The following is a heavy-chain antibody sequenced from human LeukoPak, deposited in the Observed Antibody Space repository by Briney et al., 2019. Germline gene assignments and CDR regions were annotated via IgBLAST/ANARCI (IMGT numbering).Heavy chain of an antibody. CDR1: GFTFGKYW. J-gene: IGHJ4*02. D-gene: IGHD2-15*01. Sequence: GGSLRLSCVASGFTFGKYWMSWVRQAPGKGLEWVSSISSSSSYIYYADSVKGRFTISRDNAKNSLYLQMNSLRAEDTAVYYCAREVVLLPFDYWGQGTLVTVSS. V-gene: IGHV3-21*01. CDR2: ISSSSSYI. CDR3: AREVVLLPFDY.